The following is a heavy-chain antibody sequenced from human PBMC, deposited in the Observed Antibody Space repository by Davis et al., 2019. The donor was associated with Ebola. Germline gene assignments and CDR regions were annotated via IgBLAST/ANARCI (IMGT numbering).Heavy chain of an antibody. J-gene: IGHJ4*02. Sequence: SETLSLTCTVSGDSISSYYWSWIRQPPGKGLEWIGYIYYSGSTNYNPSLKSRVTISVDTSKNQFSLKLSSVTAADTAVYYCARGGPYSSSTRGVDYWGQGTLVTVSS. CDR3: ARGGPYSSSTRGVDY. D-gene: IGHD6-6*01. V-gene: IGHV4-59*01. CDR1: GDSISSYY. CDR2: IYYSGST.